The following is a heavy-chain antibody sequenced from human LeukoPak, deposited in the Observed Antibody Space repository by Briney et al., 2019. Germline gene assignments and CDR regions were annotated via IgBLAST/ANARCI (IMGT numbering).Heavy chain of an antibody. Sequence: SETLSLTCTVSGGSISSSSYYWGWIRQPPGKGLEWIGSIYYSGSTYYNPSLKSRVTISVDTSKNQFSLKLSSVTAADTAVYYCARWLALFPQYDYWGQGTLVTVSS. CDR1: GGSISSSSYY. J-gene: IGHJ4*02. CDR2: IYYSGST. D-gene: IGHD6-19*01. V-gene: IGHV4-39*07. CDR3: ARWLALFPQYDY.